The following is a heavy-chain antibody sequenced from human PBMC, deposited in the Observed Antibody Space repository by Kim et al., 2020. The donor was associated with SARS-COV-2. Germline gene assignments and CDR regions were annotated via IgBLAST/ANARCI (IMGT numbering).Heavy chain of an antibody. Sequence: DSVKGRFTISRDNAKNSLNLQMNSLRAEDTAVYYCARRRWFYYSYGMDVWGQGTTVTVSS. D-gene: IGHD3-10*01. CDR3: ARRRWFYYSYGMDV. J-gene: IGHJ6*02. V-gene: IGHV3-7*03.